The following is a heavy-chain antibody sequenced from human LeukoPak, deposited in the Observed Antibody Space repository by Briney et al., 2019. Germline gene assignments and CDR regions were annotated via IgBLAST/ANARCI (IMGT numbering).Heavy chain of an antibody. D-gene: IGHD2-21*02. CDR1: GGTFSSYA. CDR3: ASAYCGGDCYPHYWYFDL. CDR2: TIPIFGTE. Sequence: ASVKVPCKASGGTFSSYAISWVRPAPGQGLEWMGGTIPIFGTENYAQKFQGRVTITADESTSTAYMELSSLRSEDTAVYYCASAYCGGDCYPHYWYFDLWGRGTLVTVSS. V-gene: IGHV1-69*13. J-gene: IGHJ2*01.